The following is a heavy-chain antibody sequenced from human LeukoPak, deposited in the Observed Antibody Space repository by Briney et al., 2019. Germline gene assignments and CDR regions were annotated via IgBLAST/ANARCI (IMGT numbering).Heavy chain of an antibody. Sequence: SETLSLTCALYGESFRGYYWSWIRQPPEKGPEWIGEINHSGSINYNPSLKSRVTISVDTSKNQFSLKLNSVTAADTAVYYCARRVFGVVTIDYWGRGALVTVSS. CDR2: INHSGSI. J-gene: IGHJ4*02. CDR3: ARRVFGVVTIDY. D-gene: IGHD3-3*01. V-gene: IGHV4-34*01. CDR1: GESFRGYY.